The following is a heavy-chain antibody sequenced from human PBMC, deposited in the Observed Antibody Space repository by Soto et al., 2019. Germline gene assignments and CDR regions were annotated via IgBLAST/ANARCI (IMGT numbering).Heavy chain of an antibody. Sequence: LSLTCAVSGGSISSGGYSWSWIRQPPGKGPEWIGYIYHSGSTYYNPSLKSRVTISVDRSKNQFSLKLSSVTVADTAVCYCARGRASLLWFGELSQVDAFDIWGPGTMVTVSS. J-gene: IGHJ3*02. V-gene: IGHV4-30-2*01. CDR2: IYHSGST. CDR3: ARGRASLLWFGELSQVDAFDI. CDR1: GGSISSGGYS. D-gene: IGHD3-10*01.